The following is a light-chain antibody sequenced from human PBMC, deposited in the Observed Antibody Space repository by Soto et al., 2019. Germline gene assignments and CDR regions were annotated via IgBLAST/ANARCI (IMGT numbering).Light chain of an antibody. CDR1: QSVRSTY. Sequence: EIVLTQSPGILSLSPGERATLSCRASQSVRSTYLAWYQQKPGQAPRLLIHGASSRATGIPDRFSGSGSGRDFTLTISRLEPEDFAVYYCQYYSSSLSITFGQGTRLDIK. CDR2: GAS. J-gene: IGKJ5*01. CDR3: QYYSSSLSIT. V-gene: IGKV3-20*01.